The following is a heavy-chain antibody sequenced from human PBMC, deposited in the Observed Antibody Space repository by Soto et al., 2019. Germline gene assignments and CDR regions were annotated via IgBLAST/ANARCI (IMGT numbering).Heavy chain of an antibody. D-gene: IGHD2-15*01. CDR1: GLTLSTSS. CDR3: AKDITPYCSGGSCYAFDI. Sequence: GGSLRLSCAAFGLTLSTSSMNWVRQAPGRGLEWISYIRRHTSVTAYADSVKGRFTISRDNSKNTLYLQMNSLRAEDTAVYYCAKDITPYCSGGSCYAFDIWGQGTMVTVSS. CDR2: IRRHTSVT. J-gene: IGHJ3*02. V-gene: IGHV3-48*01.